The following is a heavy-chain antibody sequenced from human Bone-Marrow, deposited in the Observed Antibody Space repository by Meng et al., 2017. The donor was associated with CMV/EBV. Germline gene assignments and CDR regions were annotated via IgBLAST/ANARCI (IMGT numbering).Heavy chain of an antibody. J-gene: IGHJ5*02. CDR3: ARAGYCSGGSCPKTEYNWFDP. D-gene: IGHD2-15*01. Sequence: SETLSLTCNVPGGSIRRSIYYWGWIRQPPGKGLEWIGSIYYSGSTYYNPSLKSRVTISVDTSTNQFSLKLSSVTAADTAVYYCARAGYCSGGSCPKTEYNWFDPWGQGTLVTVSS. CDR2: IYYSGST. V-gene: IGHV4-39*07. CDR1: GGSIRRSIYY.